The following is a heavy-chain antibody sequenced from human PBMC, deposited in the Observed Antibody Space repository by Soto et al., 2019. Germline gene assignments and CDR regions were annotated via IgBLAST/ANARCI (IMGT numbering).Heavy chain of an antibody. J-gene: IGHJ5*02. Sequence: QVQLQESGPGLVKPSETLSLTCTVSGGSISSYYWSWIRQPPGKGLEWIGYIYYSGSTNYNPSLKSRVTISVDTSKNQFSLKLSSVTAADTAVYYCARERRIAAAATLVENWFDPWGQGTLVTVSS. D-gene: IGHD6-13*01. CDR2: IYYSGST. CDR1: GGSISSYY. V-gene: IGHV4-59*01. CDR3: ARERRIAAAATLVENWFDP.